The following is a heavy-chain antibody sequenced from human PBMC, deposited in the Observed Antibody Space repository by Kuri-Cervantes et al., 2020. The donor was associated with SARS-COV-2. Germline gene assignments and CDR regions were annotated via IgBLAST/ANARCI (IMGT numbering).Heavy chain of an antibody. V-gene: IGHV3-30*07. CDR1: GFTFSSYA. CDR2: ISYDGSNK. J-gene: IGHJ4*02. CDR3: AKEIHGGDYAFWSGSPNFDS. Sequence: GESLKISCAASGFTFSSYAMHWVRQAPGKGLEWVAVISYDGSNKYYADSVKGRFTISRDNSKDTLYLQMTSLRAEDTAVYYCAKEIHGGDYAFWSGSPNFDSWGQGTLVTVSS. D-gene: IGHD3-3*01.